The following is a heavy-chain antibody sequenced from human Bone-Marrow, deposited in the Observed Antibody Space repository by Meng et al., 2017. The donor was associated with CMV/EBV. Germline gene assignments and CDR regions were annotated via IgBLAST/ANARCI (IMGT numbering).Heavy chain of an antibody. Sequence: SETRSLTCTVSGGSISSSSYYWGWIRQPPGKGLEWIGEINHSGSTNYNPSLKSRVTISVDTSKNQFSLKLRSVTAAETAVYYCATRLYSSSFHYYYGMDVWGQGTTVTVSS. V-gene: IGHV4-39*07. CDR3: ATRLYSSSFHYYYGMDV. D-gene: IGHD6-6*01. J-gene: IGHJ6*02. CDR1: GGSISSSSYY. CDR2: INHSGST.